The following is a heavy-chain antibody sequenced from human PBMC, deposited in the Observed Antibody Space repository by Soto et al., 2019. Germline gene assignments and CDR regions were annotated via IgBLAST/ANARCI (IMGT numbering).Heavy chain of an antibody. J-gene: IGHJ6*02. CDR3: ARDTARAMVRIYYGMDV. Sequence: QVQLVESGGGVVQPGRSLRLSCAASGFTFSSYGMHWVRQAPGKGLEGVAVIWYDGSNKYYADSVKGRFTISRDNSKNTLYLKMNSLRAEDTAVYYCARDTARAMVRIYYGMDVWGQGTTVTVSS. CDR1: GFTFSSYG. D-gene: IGHD3-10*01. CDR2: IWYDGSNK. V-gene: IGHV3-33*01.